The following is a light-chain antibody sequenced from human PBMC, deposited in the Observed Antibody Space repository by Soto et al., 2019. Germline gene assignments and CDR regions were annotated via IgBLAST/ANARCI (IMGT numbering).Light chain of an antibody. CDR2: DVS. V-gene: IGLV2-14*01. CDR3: SSYTSSSTYV. CDR1: SSDVGGYKY. J-gene: IGLJ1*01. Sequence: QSVLTQPASVSGSPGQSITISSTGTSSDVGGYKYVSWYQQHPGKAPKLMICDVSTRPSGVSIRFSGSKSGNTASLTISGLQAEDEADYYCSSYTSSSTYVFGTGTKLTVL.